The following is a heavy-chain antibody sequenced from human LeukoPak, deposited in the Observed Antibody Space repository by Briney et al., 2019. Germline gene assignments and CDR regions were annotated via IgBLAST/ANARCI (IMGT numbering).Heavy chain of an antibody. V-gene: IGHV4-59*01. D-gene: IGHD3-3*01. Sequence: SETLSLTCTVSGGPISSYHWSWIRQPPGKGLEWIGYIFYSGSTNYNPSLKSRVTMSVDTSKNQFSLKLSSVTAADTAVYYCASITIFGVVRYFDYWGQGTLVTVSS. CDR3: ASITIFGVVRYFDY. CDR1: GGPISSYH. CDR2: IFYSGST. J-gene: IGHJ4*02.